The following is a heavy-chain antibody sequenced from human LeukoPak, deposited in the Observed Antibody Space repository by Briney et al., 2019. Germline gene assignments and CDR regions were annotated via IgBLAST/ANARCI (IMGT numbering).Heavy chain of an antibody. D-gene: IGHD4-17*01. V-gene: IGHV4-39*07. CDR1: SDSISISSYY. CDR3: ARVPTVTFFDS. CDR2: IYYIVST. Sequence: PSETLSLTCTVSSDSISISSYYCGWIRQPPGKGLEWIVTIYYIVSTYYNPSLKSLATISVDTSKNQFSLKLSSVTAADTAVYYCARVPTVTFFDSWGQGTLVTVSS. J-gene: IGHJ4*02.